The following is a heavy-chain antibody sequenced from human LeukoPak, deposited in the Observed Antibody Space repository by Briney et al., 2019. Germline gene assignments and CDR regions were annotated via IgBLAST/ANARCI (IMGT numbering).Heavy chain of an antibody. CDR1: GGSISSISSNNYH. Sequence: SGTLSLTCIVSGGSISSISSNNYHWGWIRQPPGKGLEWIGSIYYSGSTYYNPSLKSRVTISVDTSKNQFSLKLSSVTAADTALYYCAREMGVVTAHGIDVWGQGTTVTVSS. J-gene: IGHJ6*02. V-gene: IGHV4-39*02. CDR3: AREMGVVTAHGIDV. CDR2: IYYSGST. D-gene: IGHD4-23*01.